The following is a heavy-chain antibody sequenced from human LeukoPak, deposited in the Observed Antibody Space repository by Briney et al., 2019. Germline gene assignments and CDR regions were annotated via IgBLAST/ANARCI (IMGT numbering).Heavy chain of an antibody. D-gene: IGHD1-26*01. V-gene: IGHV3-30-3*01. CDR3: AKVRSGSYYIDY. Sequence: GGSLRLSCAASGFTFSSYAMHWVRQAPGKGLEWVAVISFDGNKKYYADSVKGRFTISRDNSKNTLYLQMNSLRAEDTAVYYCAKVRSGSYYIDYWGQGTLVTVSS. CDR1: GFTFSSYA. J-gene: IGHJ4*02. CDR2: ISFDGNKK.